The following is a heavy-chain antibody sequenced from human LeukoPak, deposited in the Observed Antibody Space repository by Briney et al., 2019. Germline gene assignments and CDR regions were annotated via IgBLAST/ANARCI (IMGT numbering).Heavy chain of an antibody. J-gene: IGHJ1*01. CDR1: GGSFSGYY. CDR2: INHSGST. CDR3: ARTIVRGAPGALPH. D-gene: IGHD3-10*01. Sequence: PSETLSLTCAVYGGSFSGYYWNWIRQPPGKGLEWIGEINHSGSTNYNPSLKSRVTISLDTSKNQFSLKLNSVTAADTAVYYCARTIVRGAPGALPHWGQGTLVTVSS. V-gene: IGHV4-34*01.